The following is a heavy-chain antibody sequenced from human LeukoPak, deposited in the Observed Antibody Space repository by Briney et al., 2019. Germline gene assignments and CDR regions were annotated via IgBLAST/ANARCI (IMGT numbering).Heavy chain of an antibody. D-gene: IGHD1-20*01. CDR2: ISRGGSPI. CDR3: ARSNWNDVCVDY. V-gene: IGHV3-48*03. Sequence: GGSLRLSCAASGFTFSSYEMNWVRQAPGKGLEWVSSISRGGSPIYYADSVKGRFTISRDNAKNTLYLQMNSLRAEDTAVYYCARSNWNDVCVDYWGQGTLVTVSS. CDR1: GFTFSSYE. J-gene: IGHJ4*02.